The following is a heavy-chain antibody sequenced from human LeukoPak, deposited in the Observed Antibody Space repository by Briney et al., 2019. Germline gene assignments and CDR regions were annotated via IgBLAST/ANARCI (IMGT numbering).Heavy chain of an antibody. D-gene: IGHD3-22*01. CDR2: IYSGGST. V-gene: IGHV3-53*01. Sequence: PGGSLRLSCAASGFTVSSNYMSWVRQAPGKGLEWVSVIYSGGSTYYADSVKGRFTISRDNSKNTLYLQMNSLRAEDTAVYYCAKAVGPNYYDSSGLNWFDPWGQGTLVTVSS. CDR1: GFTVSSNY. CDR3: AKAVGPNYYDSSGLNWFDP. J-gene: IGHJ5*02.